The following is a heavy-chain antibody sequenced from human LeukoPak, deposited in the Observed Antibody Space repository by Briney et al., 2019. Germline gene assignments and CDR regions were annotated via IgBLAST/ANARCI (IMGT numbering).Heavy chain of an antibody. CDR1: GFTFSSYA. V-gene: IGHV3-23*01. CDR2: ISGSGGST. D-gene: IGHD2-15*01. CDR3: ARGVVAAPQTFDY. Sequence: GGSGRLSCAASGFTFSSYAMSWIRQAPGKGLEWVSAISGSGGSTYYADSVKGRFTISRDNSKNTLYLQMNSLRAEDTAVYYCARGVVAAPQTFDYWGQGTLVTVSS. J-gene: IGHJ4*02.